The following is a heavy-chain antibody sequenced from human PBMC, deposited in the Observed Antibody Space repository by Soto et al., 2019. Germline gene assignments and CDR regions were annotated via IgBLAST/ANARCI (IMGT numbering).Heavy chain of an antibody. CDR2: ISSSSSTI. D-gene: IGHD4-4*01. V-gene: IGHV3-48*01. CDR1: GLTFSSYS. Sequence: GGSLRLSCAASGLTFSSYSMNGVRQAPGKGLEWVSYISSSSSTIYYADSVKGRFTISRDNAKNSLYLQMNSLRAEDTAVYYCARLQPTVTTPGFDYWGQGTLVTVSS. J-gene: IGHJ4*02. CDR3: ARLQPTVTTPGFDY.